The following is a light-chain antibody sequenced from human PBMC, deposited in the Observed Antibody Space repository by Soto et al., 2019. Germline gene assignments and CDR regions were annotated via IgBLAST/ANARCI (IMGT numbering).Light chain of an antibody. CDR2: GVF. Sequence: QSALTQPRSVSGSLGQSVTISCTGTSRDVGGYNYVSWYQQHPGKAPKIVIYGVFRRPSGVPGRFSGSKSGNTASLTISGLQADDEGDYYCSSYAGSSIISGGGTKVTVL. CDR1: SRDVGGYNY. J-gene: IGLJ2*01. CDR3: SSYAGSSII. V-gene: IGLV2-11*01.